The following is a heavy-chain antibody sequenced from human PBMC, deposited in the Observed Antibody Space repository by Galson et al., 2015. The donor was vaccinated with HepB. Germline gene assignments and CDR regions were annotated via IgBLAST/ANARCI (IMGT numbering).Heavy chain of an antibody. Sequence: SLRLSCAASGFTFDDYGMSWVRQAPGKGLEWVSGINWNGGSTGYADSVKGRFTISRDNAKNSLYLQMNSLRAEDTAVYYCARAILSLRIAVAGPVYGMDVWGQGTTVTVSS. J-gene: IGHJ6*02. D-gene: IGHD6-19*01. CDR2: INWNGGST. CDR1: GFTFDDYG. V-gene: IGHV3-20*04. CDR3: ARAILSLRIAVAGPVYGMDV.